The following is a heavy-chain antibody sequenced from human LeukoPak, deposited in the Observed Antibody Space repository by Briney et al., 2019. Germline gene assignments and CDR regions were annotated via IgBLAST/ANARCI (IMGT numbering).Heavy chain of an antibody. J-gene: IGHJ4*02. D-gene: IGHD5-18*01. CDR2: IYYSGST. Sequence: PSETLSLTCTVSVGSISSSSYYWGWIRQPPGKGLEWIGSIYYSGSTYYNPSLKSRVTISVDTSKNQFSLKLSSVTAADTAVYYCARLTAIWTGDYWGQGTLVTVSS. CDR3: ARLTAIWTGDY. CDR1: VGSISSSSYY. V-gene: IGHV4-39*01.